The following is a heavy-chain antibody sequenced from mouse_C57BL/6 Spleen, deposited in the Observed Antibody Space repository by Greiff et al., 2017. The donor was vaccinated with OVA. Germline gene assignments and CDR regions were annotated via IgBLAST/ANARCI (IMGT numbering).Heavy chain of an antibody. CDR3: ARYYGSRKDYAMDY. Sequence: QVQLQQSGPELVKPGASVKISCKASGYAFSSSWMNWVKQRPGKGLEWIGRIYPGDGDTNYNGKFKGKATLTADKSSSTAYMQLSSLTSEDSAVYFCARYYGSRKDYAMDYWGQGTSVTVSS. J-gene: IGHJ4*01. D-gene: IGHD1-1*01. V-gene: IGHV1-82*01. CDR1: GYAFSSSW. CDR2: IYPGDGDT.